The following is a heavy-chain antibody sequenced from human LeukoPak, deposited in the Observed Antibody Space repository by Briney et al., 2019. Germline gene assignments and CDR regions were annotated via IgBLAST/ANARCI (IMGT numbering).Heavy chain of an antibody. CDR1: GFTFSRYS. Sequence: GGSLRLSCAATGFTFSRYSMNWVRQAPGKGLEWVSYISSGSTTRYYADPVKRRFTISRSNANNSLYLQMDRLRAEDSAVYDCGRVARGNSYGYGLDLWGQGTLVTVSS. CDR3: GRVARGNSYGYGLDL. D-gene: IGHD5-18*01. CDR2: ISSGSTTR. V-gene: IGHV3-48*04. J-gene: IGHJ5*02.